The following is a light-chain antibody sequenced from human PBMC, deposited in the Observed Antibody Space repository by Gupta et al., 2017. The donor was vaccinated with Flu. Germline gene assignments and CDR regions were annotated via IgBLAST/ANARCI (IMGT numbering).Light chain of an antibody. J-gene: IGKJ4*01. CDR3: QQEGRSPFT. CDR1: QSIGSSY. Sequence: EIVLTQSPGTLSLSPGERATLSCRASQSIGSSYLAWYQQKPGQAPRLLINGASSRATGIPDRFSGSGSGTDFTLTISRLEPEDSSLYYCQQEGRSPFTFGGGTKVEIK. CDR2: GAS. V-gene: IGKV3-20*01.